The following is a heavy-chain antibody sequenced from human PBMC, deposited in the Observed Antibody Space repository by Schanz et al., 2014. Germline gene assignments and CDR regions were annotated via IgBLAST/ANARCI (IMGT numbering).Heavy chain of an antibody. Sequence: QVQLVESGGGVVQPGRSLRLSCAASGFTFSSYAMHWVRQAPGKGLEWVAVISYDGSNKYYADSVKGRFTISRDNSKNTLYLQMNSLRAEDTAVYYCAKGQLLSYYFDYWGQGTLVTVSS. CDR1: GFTFSSYA. CDR3: AKGQLLSYYFDY. V-gene: IGHV3-30*04. D-gene: IGHD2-21*01. CDR2: ISYDGSNK. J-gene: IGHJ4*02.